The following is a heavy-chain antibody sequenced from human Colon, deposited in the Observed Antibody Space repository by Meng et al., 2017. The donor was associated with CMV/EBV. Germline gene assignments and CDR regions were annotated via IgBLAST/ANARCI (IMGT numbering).Heavy chain of an antibody. CDR3: ARAQYTYGYWIFDY. V-gene: IGHV4-4*07. D-gene: IGHD5-18*01. J-gene: IGHJ4*02. Sequence: QVQRQESGPGLVNPSETLSLSCTVSGGSISSYYWSWIRQPAGKGLEWIGRIYPSGFPKYKPSLESRVTMSADTSKNQISLKLTSVTAADTAVYYCARAQYTYGYWIFDYWGQGTLVTVSS. CDR1: GGSISSYY. CDR2: IYPSGFP.